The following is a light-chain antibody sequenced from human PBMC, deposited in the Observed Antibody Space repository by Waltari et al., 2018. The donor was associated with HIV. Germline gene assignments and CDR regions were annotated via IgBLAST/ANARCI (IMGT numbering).Light chain of an antibody. V-gene: IGKV1-39*01. CDR3: LQSFKTPLT. CDR2: GAT. Sequence: DIQMTQSPSSLSASVGDRVTLTCRSSQDINKYLNWFQQKPGQAPKILIHGATRLESGVPSRFRGIGSGTDFSLIISSLQPEDFATYFCLQSFKTPLTFGPGTKIEIK. J-gene: IGKJ1*01. CDR1: QDINKY.